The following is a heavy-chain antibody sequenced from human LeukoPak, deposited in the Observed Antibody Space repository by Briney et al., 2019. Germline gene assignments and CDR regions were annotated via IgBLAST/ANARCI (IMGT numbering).Heavy chain of an antibody. CDR2: ISYDGSNK. D-gene: IGHD2-2*01. J-gene: IGHJ5*02. V-gene: IGHV3-30*18. Sequence: PGGSLRLSCAASGFTFSSYGMHGVRQAPGKGLEWVAVISYDGSNKYYADSVKGRFTISRDNSKNTPYLQMNSLRADDTAVYYCAKDPTCLPWGQGTLVTVSS. CDR3: AKDPTCLP. CDR1: GFTFSSYG.